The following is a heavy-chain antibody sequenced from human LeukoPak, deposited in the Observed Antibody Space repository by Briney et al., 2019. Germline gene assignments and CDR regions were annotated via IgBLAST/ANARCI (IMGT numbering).Heavy chain of an antibody. Sequence: TGGSLRLSCAASGYTFTTYAMTWVRQAPGKGLEWVSTISDTGGFTFYADSVKGRFTISRDNSKNTVYLQMNSLRADDTAVYYCASAPTWTPRFDYWGQGTLVTVSS. CDR1: GYTFTTYA. CDR3: ASAPTWTPRFDY. J-gene: IGHJ4*02. CDR2: ISDTGGFT. V-gene: IGHV3-23*01. D-gene: IGHD3/OR15-3a*01.